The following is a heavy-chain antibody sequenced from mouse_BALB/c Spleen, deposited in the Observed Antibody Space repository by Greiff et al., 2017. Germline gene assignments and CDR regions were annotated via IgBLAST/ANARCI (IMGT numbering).Heavy chain of an antibody. V-gene: IGHV14-3*02. J-gene: IGHJ3*01. CDR2: IDPANGNT. D-gene: IGHD2-4*01. CDR1: GFNIKDTY. CDR3: ARIYYDYDGFAY. Sequence: EVMLVESGAELVKPGASVKLSCTASGFNIKDTYMHWVKQRPEQGLEWIGRIDPANGNTKYDPKFQGKATITADTSSNTAYLQLSSLTSEDTAVYYCARIYYDYDGFAYWGQGTLVTVSA.